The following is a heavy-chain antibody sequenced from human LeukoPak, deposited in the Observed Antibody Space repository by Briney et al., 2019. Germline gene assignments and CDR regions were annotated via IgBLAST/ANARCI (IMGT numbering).Heavy chain of an antibody. CDR3: ARDTRNTWSYC. CDR1: GASVSSGGNY. J-gene: IGHJ4*02. CDR2: FYYSGTT. D-gene: IGHD1/OR15-1a*01. Sequence: SETLSLTCTVSGASVSSGGNYWSWIRQSPGKGLEWIGSFYYSGTTDYNPSLKGRVTMSIDRSKNQFSLNLNSVTAADTAVYYCARDTRNTWSYCWGQGTLVTVSS. V-gene: IGHV4-61*08.